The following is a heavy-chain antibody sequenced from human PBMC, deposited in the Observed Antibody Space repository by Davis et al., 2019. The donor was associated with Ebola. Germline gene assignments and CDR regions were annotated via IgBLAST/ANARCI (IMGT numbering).Heavy chain of an antibody. V-gene: IGHV1-18*01. D-gene: IGHD3-22*01. J-gene: IGHJ3*02. Sequence: ASVKVSCKASGYTFTSYGISWVRQAPGQGLEWMGWISAYNGNTNYAQKLQGRVTMTTDTSTSTAYMELRSLRSDDTAVYYCARESIWYYYVSSGYSTGRAFDIWGQGTMVTVSS. CDR1: GYTFTSYG. CDR2: ISAYNGNT. CDR3: ARESIWYYYVSSGYSTGRAFDI.